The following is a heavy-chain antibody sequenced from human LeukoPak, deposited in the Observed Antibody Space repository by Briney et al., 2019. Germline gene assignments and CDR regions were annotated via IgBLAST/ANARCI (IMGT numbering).Heavy chain of an antibody. CDR3: AKREQLALDYYYYMDV. D-gene: IGHD6-6*01. CDR2: IRNSGSTT. Sequence: GESLKISCVASGFTFSDYEMNWVRQAPGKGLEWISYIRNSGSTTYYADSVKGRLTISRDNSKNTLYLQMNSLRAEDTAVYYCAKREQLALDYYYYMDVWGKGTTVTVSS. CDR1: GFTFSDYE. J-gene: IGHJ6*03. V-gene: IGHV3-23*01.